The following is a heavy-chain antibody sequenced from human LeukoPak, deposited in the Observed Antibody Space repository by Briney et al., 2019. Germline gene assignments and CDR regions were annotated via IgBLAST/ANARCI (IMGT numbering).Heavy chain of an antibody. D-gene: IGHD2-15*01. CDR1: GYSFTSYW. CDR3: ASAPRGSLTWAPDAFDI. Sequence: GESLKISCKGSGYSFTSYWIGWVRQMPGKGLEWMGIIFPGDSDTRYSPSFQGQVTISADKSISTAYLQWSSLKASDTAMYYCASAPRGSLTWAPDAFDIWGQGTMVTVSS. CDR2: IFPGDSDT. J-gene: IGHJ3*02. V-gene: IGHV5-51*01.